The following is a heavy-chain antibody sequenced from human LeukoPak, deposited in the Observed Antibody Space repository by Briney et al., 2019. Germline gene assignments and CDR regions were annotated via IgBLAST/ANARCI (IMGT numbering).Heavy chain of an antibody. D-gene: IGHD3-3*01. CDR1: GYTFTGYY. J-gene: IGHJ4*02. Sequence: ASVKVSCKASGYTFTGYYMHWVRQAPGQGLEWMGWINPNSGGTNYAQKFQGRVTMTRDTSISTAYMELSRPRSDDTAVHYCATYYDFWSGYYPFDYWGQGTLVTVSS. CDR3: ATYYDFWSGYYPFDY. V-gene: IGHV1-2*02. CDR2: INPNSGGT.